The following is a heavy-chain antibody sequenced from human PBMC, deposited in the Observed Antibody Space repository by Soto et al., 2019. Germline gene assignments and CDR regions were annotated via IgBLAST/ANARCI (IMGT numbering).Heavy chain of an antibody. V-gene: IGHV4-59*08. D-gene: IGHD7-27*01. CDR1: GGSISSYY. CDR3: ARELGKSGMDV. CDR2: IYYSGST. J-gene: IGHJ6*02. Sequence: SETLSLTCTVSGGSISSYYWSWIRQPPGKELQYIGYIYYSGSTNYNPSLKSRVTISDDTSTNQFSLTLSSVTAADTAVYYCARELGKSGMDVWGQGTTVTVSS.